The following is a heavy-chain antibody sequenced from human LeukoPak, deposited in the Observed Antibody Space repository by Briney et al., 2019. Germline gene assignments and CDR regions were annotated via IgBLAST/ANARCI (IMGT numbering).Heavy chain of an antibody. Sequence: GGSLRLSCAASGFTFSSYSMNWVRQSPGKGLEWVSSISSSSSYIYYADSVKGRFTISRDNAKNSLYLQMNSLRAEDTAVYYCAELGITMIGGVWGKGTTVTISS. CDR3: AELGITMIGGV. CDR1: GFTFSSYS. CDR2: ISSSSSYI. J-gene: IGHJ6*04. V-gene: IGHV3-21*01. D-gene: IGHD3-10*02.